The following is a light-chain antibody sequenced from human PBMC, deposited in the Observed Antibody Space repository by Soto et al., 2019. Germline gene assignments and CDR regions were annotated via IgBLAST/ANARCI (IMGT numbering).Light chain of an antibody. CDR3: QQYNNWPPRT. Sequence: EIVMTQSPATLSVSPGERATLSCRASQSVNSNLAWYQQKTGQAPRLLIYGASTRATGVPARFSGSGSGTKFTLPISSLQSEDFAVYYSQQYNNWPPRTFGQGTKLEIK. CDR2: GAS. CDR1: QSVNSN. J-gene: IGKJ2*01. V-gene: IGKV3-15*01.